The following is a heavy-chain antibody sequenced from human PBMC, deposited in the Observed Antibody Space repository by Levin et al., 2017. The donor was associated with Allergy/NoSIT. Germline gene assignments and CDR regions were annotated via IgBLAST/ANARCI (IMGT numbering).Heavy chain of an antibody. D-gene: IGHD4-17*01. CDR1: GGSFSGYY. J-gene: IGHJ2*01. Sequence: SQTLSLTCAVYGGSFSGYYWSWIRQPPGKGLEWIGEINHSGSTNYNPSLKSRVTISVDTSKNQFSLKLSSVTAADTAVYYCARGRSSIGTVTTFRSFRPGWYFDLWGRGTLVTVSS. CDR3: ARGRSSIGTVTTFRSFRPGWYFDL. CDR2: INHSGST. V-gene: IGHV4-34*01.